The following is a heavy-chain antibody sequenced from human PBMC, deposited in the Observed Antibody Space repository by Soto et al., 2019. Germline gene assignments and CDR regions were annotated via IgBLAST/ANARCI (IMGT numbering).Heavy chain of an antibody. CDR2: INAGEFES. J-gene: IGHJ1*01. CDR1: VDSFSNYW. D-gene: IGHD4-4*01. Sequence: PWESRNIACKASVDSFSNYWIESVRQIPGEGLQWIAIINAGEFESRYSRSCQGQATISAAKSMITAYRQRVSLKGSETAVYYWARPSNNYVDHWGQGTLVTVS. CDR3: ARPSNNYVDH. V-gene: IGHV5-51*01.